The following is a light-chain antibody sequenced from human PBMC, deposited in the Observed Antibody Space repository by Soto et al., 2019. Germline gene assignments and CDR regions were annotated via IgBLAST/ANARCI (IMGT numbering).Light chain of an antibody. CDR2: LGS. Sequence: DIVMTQSPLSLPVTPGEPASISFRSIQSLLGTNGHNYWDWYLQKPGQSPQLLIYLGSNRASGVPDRFSGSGSGTDFTLKISRVEAEDVGVYHCMQALRAPPTFGQGTKV. J-gene: IGKJ1*01. CDR3: MQALRAPPT. CDR1: QSLLGTNGHNY. V-gene: IGKV2-28*01.